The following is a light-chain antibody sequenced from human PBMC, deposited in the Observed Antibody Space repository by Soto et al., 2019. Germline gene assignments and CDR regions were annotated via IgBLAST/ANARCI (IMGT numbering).Light chain of an antibody. CDR2: GGT. Sequence: QSVLTQPASGSASPGQSITIPCTGTRSDVGSYTLASWFHQHPGKVPKLLIYGGTKRPSGLSDRFSGSKSGNTASLTISGLQAEDEADYYCYSYAGENLYVFGTGTKVTVL. CDR3: YSYAGENLYV. CDR1: RSDVGSYTL. V-gene: IGLV2-23*01. J-gene: IGLJ1*01.